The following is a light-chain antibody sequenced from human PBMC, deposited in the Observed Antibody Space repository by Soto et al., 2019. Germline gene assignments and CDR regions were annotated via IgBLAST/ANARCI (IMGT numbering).Light chain of an antibody. V-gene: IGKV3-15*01. CDR1: QRISDT. CDR2: GAS. CDR3: QQYATSPTT. J-gene: IGKJ3*01. Sequence: EIVMTQSPATLSVSPGGRSTLSCRASQRISDTLAWYQQKPGQAPRLLIHGASTRATGFPARFSGSGSGTDFTLTISSLQSEDFAVYSCQQYATSPTTFGPGTKVDTK.